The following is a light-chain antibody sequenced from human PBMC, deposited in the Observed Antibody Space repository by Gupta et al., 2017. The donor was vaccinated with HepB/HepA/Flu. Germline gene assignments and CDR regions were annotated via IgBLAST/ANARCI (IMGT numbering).Light chain of an antibody. CDR3: GADHGSGSNVLYV. V-gene: IGLV9-49*01. CDR1: SGYSNNK. J-gene: IGLJ1*01. Sequence: QPVLTQPPSASASPVASAPPTSTMSSGYSNNKVDWYQERPGKGHRFRMRVGIGGNVGSKGDGIRDHCSVVDSGANRYLTIKNIQEEDERDYHCGADHGSGSNVLYVFGTGTKVTVL. CDR2: VGIGGNVG.